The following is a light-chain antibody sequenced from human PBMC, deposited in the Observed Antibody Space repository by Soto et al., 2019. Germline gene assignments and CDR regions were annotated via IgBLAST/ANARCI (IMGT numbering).Light chain of an antibody. J-gene: IGKJ1*01. V-gene: IGKV3-20*01. CDR1: QSVTSSY. CDR2: GAS. CDR3: QLYGSSSWT. Sequence: EIVLTQSPGTLSLSPGERATLSCRASQSVTSSYLAWYQHKPGQAPSLLIYGASSRATGIPDRFSGSGSGTDFTLTISRLEPEDFAVYYCQLYGSSSWTFGQGTKGDVK.